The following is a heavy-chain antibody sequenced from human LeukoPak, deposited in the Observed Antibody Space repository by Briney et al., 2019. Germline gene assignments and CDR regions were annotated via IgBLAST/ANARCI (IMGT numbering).Heavy chain of an antibody. Sequence: PGGSLRLSCAASGFTFRSYWMHWVRQAPGKGLVWVSRINSDGSSTSYADTVKGRFTISRDNAKNTLYLQMNSLRAEDTAVYYCARLYGGYGDYYFGYRGQGTLVTVSS. CDR1: GFTFRSYW. J-gene: IGHJ4*02. CDR2: INSDGSST. CDR3: ARLYGGYGDYYFGY. V-gene: IGHV3-74*01. D-gene: IGHD4-17*01.